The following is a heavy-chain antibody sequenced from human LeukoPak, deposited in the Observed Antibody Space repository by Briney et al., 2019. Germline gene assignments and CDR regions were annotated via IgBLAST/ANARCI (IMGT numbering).Heavy chain of an antibody. D-gene: IGHD6-19*01. CDR2: ISGYNGNT. J-gene: IGHJ4*02. CDR1: GYTFTSYG. Sequence: GASVKVSCKASGYTFTSYGITWVRQAPGQGLEWMGWISGYNGNTKYGQNFQGRVTMTTDTSTNTAYMEIRSLRSDDTAVYYCARDPSAVTGTGPLDHWGPGTLVTVSS. V-gene: IGHV1-18*04. CDR3: ARDPSAVTGTGPLDH.